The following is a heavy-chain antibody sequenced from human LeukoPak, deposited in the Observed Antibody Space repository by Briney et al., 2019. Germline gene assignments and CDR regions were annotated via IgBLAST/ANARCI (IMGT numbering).Heavy chain of an antibody. CDR3: ARRSVPYYYGMDA. V-gene: IGHV4-61*01. CDR2: IYYSGRT. Sequence: SETLSLTCSVSGGSVSSGSDYWSWIRQPPGKGLEWIGYIYYSGRTNYNPFLKSRVTISVDTSKNQFSLKLSSVTAADTAVYFCARRSVPYYYGMDAWGQGTTVTVSS. D-gene: IGHD2-15*01. CDR1: GGSVSSGSDY. J-gene: IGHJ6*02.